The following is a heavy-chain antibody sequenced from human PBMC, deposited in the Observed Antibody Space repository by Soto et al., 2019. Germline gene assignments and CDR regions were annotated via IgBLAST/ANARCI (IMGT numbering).Heavy chain of an antibody. Sequence: QVHLQESGPGLVKSSETLSLSCTVSGDSVTRTSFYWTWVRQSPGGGLEWIGEISDKGRTSYSPPLKSRLTISLDTSRNEFSVSMTSATVDDTAVYYCARQEGSGWYYSYSWGRGSLVTVAS. J-gene: IGHJ1*01. CDR1: GDSVTRTSFY. CDR3: ARQEGSGWYYSYS. D-gene: IGHD6-19*01. CDR2: ISDKGRT. V-gene: IGHV4-61*01.